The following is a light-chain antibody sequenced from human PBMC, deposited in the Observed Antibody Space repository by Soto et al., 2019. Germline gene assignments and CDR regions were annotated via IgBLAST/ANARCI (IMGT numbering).Light chain of an antibody. Sequence: DIQMTQSPSSLSASVGDRVTITCRASQSISSYLTWYQQKPGKAPKLLIYAASSLQSGVPSRFSGSGSGTDFPLTSSSLQHDDFATYYWQQSYSTPITFGPGTKVEIK. J-gene: IGKJ3*01. CDR2: AAS. CDR1: QSISSY. V-gene: IGKV1-39*01. CDR3: QQSYSTPIT.